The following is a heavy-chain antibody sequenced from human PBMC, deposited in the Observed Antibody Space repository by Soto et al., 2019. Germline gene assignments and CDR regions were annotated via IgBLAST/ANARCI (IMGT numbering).Heavy chain of an antibody. D-gene: IGHD5-18*01. V-gene: IGHV1-69*13. CDR2: IIPIFGTA. J-gene: IGHJ4*02. CDR3: ARTVGGYSYALDY. CDR1: GGTFSSYA. Sequence: SVKVSCRASGGTFSSYAISWVRQAPGQGLEWMGGIIPIFGTANYAQKFQGRVTITADESTSTAYMELSSLRSEDTAVYYCARTVGGYSYALDYWGQGTLVTVSS.